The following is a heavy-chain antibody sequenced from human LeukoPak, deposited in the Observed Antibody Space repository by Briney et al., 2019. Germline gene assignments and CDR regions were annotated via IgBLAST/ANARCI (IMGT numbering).Heavy chain of an antibody. Sequence: GRSLRLSCAASGFTFSSYAMHWVRQAPGKGLEWVAVISHDGSNKYYADSVKGRFTISRDNSKNTLYLQMNSLRAEDTAVYYCARDWGSGWYYYYGMDVWGKGTTVTVSS. CDR3: ARDWGSGWYYYYGMDV. CDR1: GFTFSSYA. CDR2: ISHDGSNK. D-gene: IGHD6-19*01. J-gene: IGHJ6*04. V-gene: IGHV3-30*04.